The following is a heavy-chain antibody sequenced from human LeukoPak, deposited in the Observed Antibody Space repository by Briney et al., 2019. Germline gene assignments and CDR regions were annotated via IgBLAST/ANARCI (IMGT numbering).Heavy chain of an antibody. CDR2: IYSGGST. J-gene: IGHJ6*02. V-gene: IGHV3-53*01. D-gene: IGHD3-22*01. CDR1: GFTVSSNY. CDR3: ARDSPGDSSGYYYYYGMDV. Sequence: GGSLRLSCAASGFTVSSNYMSWVRQAPGKGLEWVSVIYSGGSTYYADSVKGRFTIPRDNSKNTLYLQMNSLRAEDTAVYYCARDSPGDSSGYYYYYGMDVWGQGTTVTVSS.